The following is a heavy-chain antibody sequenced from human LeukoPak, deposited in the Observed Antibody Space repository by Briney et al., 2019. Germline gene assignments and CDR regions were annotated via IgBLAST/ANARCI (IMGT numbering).Heavy chain of an antibody. Sequence: GGALRLSCAATGFTFSNFAMSWIRQAPGKGLKLVLAISGGGGRTWYAGSVKGRFTITRDNSKNTLSLQNNSLRAEDTAIYYGAKEGLSGSYGDGWGQGTLVIVSS. J-gene: IGHJ4*02. D-gene: IGHD1-26*01. CDR2: ISGGGGRT. CDR1: GFTFSNFA. CDR3: AKEGLSGSYGDG. V-gene: IGHV3-23*01.